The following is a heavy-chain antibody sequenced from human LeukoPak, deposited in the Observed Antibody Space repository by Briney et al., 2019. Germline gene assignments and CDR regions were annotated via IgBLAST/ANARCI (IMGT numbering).Heavy chain of an antibody. Sequence: GGSLRLSCAASGFSFSTYNMNWVRQAPGKGLEWVSSISSSSTYIYYADSVKGRFTISRDNAKNSLYLQMNSLRAEDTAVYYCARGYAGNSGGVYYFDYWGPGTLVTVSS. CDR3: ARGYAGNSGGVYYFDY. J-gene: IGHJ4*02. CDR1: GFSFSTYN. CDR2: ISSSSTYI. D-gene: IGHD4-23*01. V-gene: IGHV3-21*01.